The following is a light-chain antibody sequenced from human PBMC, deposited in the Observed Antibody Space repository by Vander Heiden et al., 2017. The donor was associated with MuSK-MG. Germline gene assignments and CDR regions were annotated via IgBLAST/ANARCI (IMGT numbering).Light chain of an antibody. Sequence: SSEVTQAPAVCLALGQTVRSTCQGDRLRSYYASLYQQKPGQAPVLVIYGKNNRPSGIPDRFSGSSSGNTASVTITGAQAEDEADYYCNSRDSSGNHLRVFGGGTKLTVL. V-gene: IGLV3-19*01. CDR1: RLRSYY. CDR3: NSRDSSGNHLRV. J-gene: IGLJ3*02. CDR2: GKN.